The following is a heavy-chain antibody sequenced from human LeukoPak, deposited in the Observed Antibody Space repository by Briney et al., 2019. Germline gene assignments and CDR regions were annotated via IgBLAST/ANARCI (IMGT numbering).Heavy chain of an antibody. CDR3: ARGPQLWFGELEGHYFDY. V-gene: IGHV4-30-2*01. CDR1: GGSISSGGYY. Sequence: SQTLSLTCAVSGGSISSGGYYWSWIRQPPEKGLEWIGEINHSGCTNYNPSLKSRVTISVDTSKNQFSLKLSSVTAADTAVYYCARGPQLWFGELEGHYFDYWGQGTLVTVSS. D-gene: IGHD3-10*01. J-gene: IGHJ4*02. CDR2: INHSGCT.